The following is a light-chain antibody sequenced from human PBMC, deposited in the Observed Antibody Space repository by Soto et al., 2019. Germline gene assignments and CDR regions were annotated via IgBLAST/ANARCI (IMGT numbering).Light chain of an antibody. CDR3: SSYTITTTGVL. CDR2: EVS. J-gene: IGLJ2*01. CDR1: NSDIGGYNY. Sequence: QSALTQPASVSGSPGQSITISCTGTNSDIGGYNYVSWYQQPPGKAPKLMIYEVSNRPSGVSDRFSGSKSGHTASLTISGLQAEYEADYYCSSYTITTTGVLFGGGTKLTVL. V-gene: IGLV2-14*01.